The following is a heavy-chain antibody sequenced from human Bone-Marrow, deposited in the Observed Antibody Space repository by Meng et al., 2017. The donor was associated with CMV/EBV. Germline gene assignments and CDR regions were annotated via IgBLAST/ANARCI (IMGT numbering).Heavy chain of an antibody. CDR3: ATTFPYRGYYYGMDV. CDR1: GGTFSSYA. V-gene: IGHV1-69*05. CDR2: IIPIFGTA. Sequence: SVKVSCKASGGTFSSYAISWVRQAPGQGLEWMGGIIPIFGTANYAQKFQGRVTITRNTSISTAYMELSSLRSEDTAVYYCATTFPYRGYYYGMDVWGQGTTVTVSS. J-gene: IGHJ6*02. D-gene: IGHD2-2*01.